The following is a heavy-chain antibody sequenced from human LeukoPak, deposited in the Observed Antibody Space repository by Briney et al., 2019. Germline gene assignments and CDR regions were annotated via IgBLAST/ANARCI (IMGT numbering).Heavy chain of an antibody. CDR1: EYTFTDYY. D-gene: IGHD3-22*01. V-gene: IGHV1-2*02. J-gene: IGHJ3*02. Sequence: ASVKVSCKASEYTFTDYYIHWIRQAPGQGLEWMGWINSKSGATSYAQKFRGRVTMTKDRPIRTAYMELSRLKSDDTAVYYCARQSLDYYETLDAFDIWGQGTVVTVSS. CDR3: ARQSLDYYETLDAFDI. CDR2: INSKSGAT.